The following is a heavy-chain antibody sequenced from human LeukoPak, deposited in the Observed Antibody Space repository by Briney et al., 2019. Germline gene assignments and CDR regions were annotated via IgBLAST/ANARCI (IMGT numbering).Heavy chain of an antibody. V-gene: IGHV1-69*01. CDR3: ARAIGYCSGGSCYEGDWFDP. J-gene: IGHJ5*02. CDR1: GGTFSSYA. D-gene: IGHD2-15*01. CDR2: IIPIFGTA. Sequence: GSSVKVSCKASGGTFSSYAISWVRQALGQGLEWMGGIIPIFGTANYAQKFQGRVTITADESTSTAYMELSSLRSEDTAVYYCARAIGYCSGGSCYEGDWFDPWGQGTLVTVSS.